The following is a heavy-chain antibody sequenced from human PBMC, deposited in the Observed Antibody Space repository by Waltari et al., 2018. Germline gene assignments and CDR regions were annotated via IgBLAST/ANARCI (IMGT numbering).Heavy chain of an antibody. CDR1: GFTFSSYA. J-gene: IGHJ6*02. D-gene: IGHD4-17*01. CDR2: ISSSGGRT. CDR3: ARGPGDYGDYWVAYYDGMDV. Sequence: EVQLVESGGGLVQPGGSLRLSCAASGFTFSSYAMHWVRQAPGKGLEYVSAISSSGGRTEYVYSVKGRFTSSRDNSENTLYRQMSSMSAEEMAVYYCARGPGDYGDYWVAYYDGMDVWGQGTTVTVSS. V-gene: IGHV3-64*01.